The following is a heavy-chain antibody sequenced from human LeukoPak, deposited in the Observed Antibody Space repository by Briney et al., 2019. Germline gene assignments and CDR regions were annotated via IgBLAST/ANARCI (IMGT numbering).Heavy chain of an antibody. J-gene: IGHJ4*02. CDR1: GGSFSGYY. CDR3: ARKHSSGYYYVGYLDY. Sequence: SETLSLTCAVYGGSFSGYYWGWIRQPPGKGLEWIGEINHSGSTNYNPSLKSRVTISVDTSKNQFSLKLSSVTAADTAVYYCARKHSSGYYYVGYLDYWGQGTLVTVSS. V-gene: IGHV4-34*01. D-gene: IGHD3-22*01. CDR2: INHSGST.